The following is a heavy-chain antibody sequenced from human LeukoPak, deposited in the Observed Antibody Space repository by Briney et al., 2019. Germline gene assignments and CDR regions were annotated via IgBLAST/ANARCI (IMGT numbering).Heavy chain of an antibody. CDR3: ACSHSSPPV. V-gene: IGHV3-30*02. D-gene: IGHD6-13*01. J-gene: IGHJ4*02. CDR1: GFAFSSYG. Sequence: GGSLRLSCAASGFAFSSYGLHWVRQAPGKGLEWVAFIRFGGTTKNYADSVKGRFTISRDDSKNRLYLQMNSLRHEDTAVYYCACSHSSPPVWGQGTLVAVSS. CDR2: IRFGGTTK.